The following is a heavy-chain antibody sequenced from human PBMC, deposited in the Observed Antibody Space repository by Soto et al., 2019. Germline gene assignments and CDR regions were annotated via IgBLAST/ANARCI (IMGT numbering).Heavy chain of an antibody. CDR1: GFTFSSYS. Sequence: EVQLVESGGGLVKPGGSLRLSCAASGFTFSSYSMNWVRQAPGKGLEWVSSISSSSSYIYYADSVKGRFTISRDNAKNSLYLQMNSLRAEDTAVYYCARNPPRPQQRVRYYYYGMDVWGQGTTVTVSS. D-gene: IGHD6-13*01. CDR3: ARNPPRPQQRVRYYYYGMDV. J-gene: IGHJ6*02. CDR2: ISSSSSYI. V-gene: IGHV3-21*01.